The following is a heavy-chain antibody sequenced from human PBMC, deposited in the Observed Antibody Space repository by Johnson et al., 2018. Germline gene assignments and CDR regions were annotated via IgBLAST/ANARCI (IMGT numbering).Heavy chain of an antibody. CDR2: LDPEDGET. V-gene: IGHV1-24*01. CDR1: GYTLTELS. Sequence: QVQLVESGAEVKKXGASVKVXCKVSGYTLTELSMHWVRQAPGKGLEWRGGLDPEDGETISAQTFQGRVTMTEDTSTATADMELSSLRSEDTAVYYCATLATRPEDYYYMDVWGKGTTVTVSS. CDR3: ATLATRPEDYYYMDV. J-gene: IGHJ6*03.